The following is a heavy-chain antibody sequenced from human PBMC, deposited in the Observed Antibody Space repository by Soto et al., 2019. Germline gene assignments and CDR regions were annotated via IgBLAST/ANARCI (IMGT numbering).Heavy chain of an antibody. V-gene: IGHV3-23*01. J-gene: IGHJ6*02. CDR1: GLTFSSYA. CDR2: ISGSGGNT. D-gene: IGHD3-9*01. Sequence: EVQLLESGGRLVQPGGSLRLSCAASGLTFSSYAINWVRQAPGKGLEWVSSISGSGGNTYYADSVKGRFSISRDNSENTLYLLMNSLRAEDTAVYYCAKERYFDIVTGYVYYNYGMDVWGQGTTVTVSS. CDR3: AKERYFDIVTGYVYYNYGMDV.